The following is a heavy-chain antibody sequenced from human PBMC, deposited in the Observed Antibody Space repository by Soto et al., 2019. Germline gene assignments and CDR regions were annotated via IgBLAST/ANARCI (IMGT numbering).Heavy chain of an antibody. CDR3: ARTTDIAAPDY. V-gene: IGHV4-59*01. D-gene: IGHD6-6*01. CDR2: IYYSGST. CDR1: GGSISSYY. Sequence: SETLSLTCTVSGGSISSYYCSWIRQPPGKGLEWIGYIYYSGSTNYNPSLKSRVTISVDTSKNQFSLKLSSVTAADTAVYYCARTTDIAAPDYWGHGTLVTVSS. J-gene: IGHJ4*01.